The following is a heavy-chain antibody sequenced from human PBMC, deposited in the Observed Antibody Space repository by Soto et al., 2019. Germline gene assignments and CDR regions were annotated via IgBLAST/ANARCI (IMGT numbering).Heavy chain of an antibody. V-gene: IGHV1-46*03. CDR3: ARSGVVIIPAALLHYYYYMDG. CDR2: INPSGGST. CDR1: GYIFSNYY. Sequence: ASVKVSCKASGYIFSNYYMHWVRQAPGQGLEWMGIINPSGGSTSYAQKFRGRVTMTRDTSTSTVYMELSSLRSEDTAVYYCARSGVVIIPAALLHYYYYMDGWGKGTTVTVSS. J-gene: IGHJ6*03. D-gene: IGHD3-3*01.